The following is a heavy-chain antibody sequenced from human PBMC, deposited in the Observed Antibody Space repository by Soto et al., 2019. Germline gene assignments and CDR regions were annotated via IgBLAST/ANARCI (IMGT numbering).Heavy chain of an antibody. CDR2: ISYDGSNT. CDR3: ARDPGYYYDSSGISGMAV. J-gene: IGHJ6*04. Sequence: SRYRWQWVHQERDKGLEWVAVISYDGSNTYYADSVKGRFTISRDNSKDTLYLQMNRLRAEDTAVYYCARDPGYYYDSSGISGMAVWGKGTTVLVS. V-gene: IGHV3-30*19. D-gene: IGHD3-22*01. CDR1: SRYR.